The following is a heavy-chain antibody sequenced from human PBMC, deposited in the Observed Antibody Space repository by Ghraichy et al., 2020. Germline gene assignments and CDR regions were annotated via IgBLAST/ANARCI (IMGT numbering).Heavy chain of an antibody. V-gene: IGHV4-39*01. J-gene: IGHJ4*02. Sequence: SETLSLTCTVSGGSISSSSYYWGWIRQPPGKGLEWIGSIYYSGSTYYNPSLKSRVTISVDTSKNQFSLKLSSVTAADTAVYYCASLGYSYGTGVDYWGQGTLVTVSS. D-gene: IGHD5-18*01. CDR3: ASLGYSYGTGVDY. CDR2: IYYSGST. CDR1: GGSISSSSYY.